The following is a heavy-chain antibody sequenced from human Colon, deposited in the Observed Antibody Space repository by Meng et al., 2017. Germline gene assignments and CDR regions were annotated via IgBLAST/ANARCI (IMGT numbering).Heavy chain of an antibody. V-gene: IGHV4-61*08. Sequence: QVQLQGSGPGLVGPSETLSPTCSVSGGSVSSAGYQWSWIRQPPGKGLEWIGYASTNYNPSLKSRVTISVDTSKNQFSLRLTSVTAADTAVYYCARDHMGSLDYWGQGILVTVSS. CDR3: ARDHMGSLDY. J-gene: IGHJ4*02. CDR2: AST. CDR1: GGSVSSAGYQ. D-gene: IGHD1-26*01.